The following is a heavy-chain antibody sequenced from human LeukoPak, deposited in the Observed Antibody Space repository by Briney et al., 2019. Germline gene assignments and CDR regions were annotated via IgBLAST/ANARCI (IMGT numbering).Heavy chain of an antibody. Sequence: GGPLRLSCAASGFTFSSYSMNWVRQAPGKGLEWVSYISSSSSTIYYADSVKGRFTISRDNAKNSLYLQMNSLRAEDTAVYYCVRGVVRYCSSTSCHFDYWGQGTLVTVSS. CDR2: ISSSSSTI. CDR3: VRGVVRYCSSTSCHFDY. J-gene: IGHJ4*02. CDR1: GFTFSSYS. V-gene: IGHV3-48*04. D-gene: IGHD2-2*01.